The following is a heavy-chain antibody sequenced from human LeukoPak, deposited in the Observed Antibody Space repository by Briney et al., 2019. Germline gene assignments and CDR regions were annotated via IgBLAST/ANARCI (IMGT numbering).Heavy chain of an antibody. CDR3: VRDLGLWSLDGAFDI. Sequence: PSETLSLTCTVSGGSMSSSSYYWGWIRQAPGKGLEWIGSIYYSGTTYHNPSLKSRVTISVDKSKNQFSLKLSSVTAADTAVYYCVRDLGLWSLDGAFDIWGQGTVVTVSS. V-gene: IGHV4-39*07. J-gene: IGHJ3*02. CDR2: IYYSGTT. D-gene: IGHD4/OR15-4a*01. CDR1: GGSMSSSSYY.